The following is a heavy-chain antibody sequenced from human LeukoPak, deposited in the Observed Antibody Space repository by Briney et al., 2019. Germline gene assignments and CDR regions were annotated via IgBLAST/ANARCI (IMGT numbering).Heavy chain of an antibody. V-gene: IGHV3-21*01. CDR3: ARASVAGTYFDY. D-gene: IGHD6-19*01. CDR1: GFTFSSYS. CDR2: ISSSSSYI. J-gene: IGHJ4*02. Sequence: KPGGSLRLSCAASGFTFSSYSMNWVRRAPGKGLEWVSSISSSSSYIYYADSVKGRFTISRDNAKNTLYLQMNSLRAEDTAVYYCARASVAGTYFDYWGQGTLVTVSS.